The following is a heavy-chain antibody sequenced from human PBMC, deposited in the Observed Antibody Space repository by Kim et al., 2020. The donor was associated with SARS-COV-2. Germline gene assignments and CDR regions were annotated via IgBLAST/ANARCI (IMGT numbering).Heavy chain of an antibody. Sequence: GYAPKFQGRGTVNRNTSISTDYMELSSLKSEDTAVYYCARAGYRRSYFDYWGQGTLVTVSS. D-gene: IGHD2-15*01. CDR3: ARAGYRRSYFDY. J-gene: IGHJ4*02. V-gene: IGHV1-8*01.